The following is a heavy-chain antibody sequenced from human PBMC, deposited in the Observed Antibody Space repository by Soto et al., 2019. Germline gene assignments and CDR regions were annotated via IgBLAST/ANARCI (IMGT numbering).Heavy chain of an antibody. CDR2: VNPNNGDT. V-gene: IGHV1-8*01. CDR3: AKVSRKGSAIDFDY. Sequence: QVQLVQSGAELKKPGASVKVSCKASGYTFSNYDMNWVRQATGQGPEWIGWVNPNNGDTGYAQKVQGRVTLTTDISTTTAYMELTSLRSEDTAIYYCAKVSRKGSAIDFDYRGQGTLITVSS. D-gene: IGHD3-10*01. J-gene: IGHJ4*02. CDR1: GYTFSNYD.